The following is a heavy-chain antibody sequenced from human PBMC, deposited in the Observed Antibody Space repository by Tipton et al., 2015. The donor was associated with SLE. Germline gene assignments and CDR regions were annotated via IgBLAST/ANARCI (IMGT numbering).Heavy chain of an antibody. CDR3: AKRRLSRGVVGALGY. D-gene: IGHD1-26*01. V-gene: IGHV3-48*01. J-gene: IGHJ4*02. CDR2: ISSSSSTI. CDR1: GFTFSSYS. Sequence: SLRLSCAASGFTFSSYSMNWVRQAPGKGLEWVSYISSSSSTIYYADSVKGRFTISRDKAKNSLYLQMNSLRAEDTAVYYCAKRRLSRGVVGALGYWGQGTLVTVSS.